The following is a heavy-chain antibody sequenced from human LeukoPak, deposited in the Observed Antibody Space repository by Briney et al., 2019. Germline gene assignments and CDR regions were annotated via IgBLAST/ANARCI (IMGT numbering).Heavy chain of an antibody. CDR2: ISGSGGST. Sequence: GGSLRLSCAASGFTFSSYAMSWVRQAPGKGLEWVSAISGSGGSTYYADSVKGRFTISRDNSKNTLYLQMNSLRAEDTAVYYCAKFDDFWSGYPSPYFDYWGQGTLVTVSS. V-gene: IGHV3-23*01. J-gene: IGHJ4*02. CDR1: GFTFSSYA. D-gene: IGHD3-3*01. CDR3: AKFDDFWSGYPSPYFDY.